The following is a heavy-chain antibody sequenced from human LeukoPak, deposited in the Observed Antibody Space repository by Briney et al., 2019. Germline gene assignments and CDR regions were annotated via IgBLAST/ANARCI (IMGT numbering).Heavy chain of an antibody. V-gene: IGHV1-18*01. Sequence: ASVKVSCKASGYTFTSYGISWVRQAPGQGLEWMGWISTYNGNTNYAQKLQGRVTMTTDTSTSTAYMELRSLRAEDTAVYYCARETHSDEVIAAAYNDYWGQGTLVTVSS. J-gene: IGHJ4*02. CDR3: ARETHSDEVIAAAYNDY. CDR1: GYTFTSYG. CDR2: ISTYNGNT. D-gene: IGHD6-13*01.